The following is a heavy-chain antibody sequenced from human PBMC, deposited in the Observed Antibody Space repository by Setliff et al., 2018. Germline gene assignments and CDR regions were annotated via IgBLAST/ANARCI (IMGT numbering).Heavy chain of an antibody. D-gene: IGHD3-3*01. Sequence: LSLTCTVSDVSISSSSFYWAWIRQPPGKGLEWIGSIYYSGSTYYNPSLTSRVTISVETSNNQFSLNLRSVTAADTAIYYCARHFRSSKVQFLEYLTDYYFDSWGQGTLVTVSS. CDR2: IYYSGST. J-gene: IGHJ4*02. V-gene: IGHV4-39*01. CDR3: ARHFRSSKVQFLEYLTDYYFDS. CDR1: DVSISSSSFY.